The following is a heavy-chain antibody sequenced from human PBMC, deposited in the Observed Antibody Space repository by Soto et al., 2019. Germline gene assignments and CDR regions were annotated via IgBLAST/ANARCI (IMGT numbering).Heavy chain of an antibody. CDR2: IWYDGSNT. D-gene: IGHD3-22*01. J-gene: IGHJ3*01. Sequence: GGSLRLSCAASGFTFSNYGMHWVRQAPGKGLEWVAVIWYDGSNTYYADSVTGRFTISRDNSKNVLYLQMNSLRAEETAVYYCARDGYYDGGLRPGSFDVWGRGTMVTVSS. V-gene: IGHV3-33*08. CDR1: GFTFSNYG. CDR3: ARDGYYDGGLRPGSFDV.